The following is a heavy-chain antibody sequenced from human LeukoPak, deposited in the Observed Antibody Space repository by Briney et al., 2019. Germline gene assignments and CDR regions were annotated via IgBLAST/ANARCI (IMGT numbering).Heavy chain of an antibody. V-gene: IGHV1-69*04. Sequence: SVKVSCKASGGTFSSYAISWVRQAPGQGLEWMGRIIPILGIANYAQKFQGRVTITKDESTSTAYMELSNLRSEDTAVYHCARGPYSGYDFGSFSAYFYYMDVWGKGTTVTVSS. D-gene: IGHD5-12*01. CDR2: IIPILGIA. CDR3: ARGPYSGYDFGSFSAYFYYMDV. J-gene: IGHJ6*03. CDR1: GGTFSSYA.